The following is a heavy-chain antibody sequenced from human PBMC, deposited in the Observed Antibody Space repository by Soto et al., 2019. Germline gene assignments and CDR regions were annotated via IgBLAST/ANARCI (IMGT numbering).Heavy chain of an antibody. V-gene: IGHV3-66*01. CDR3: ATAKLLLPWLFDY. J-gene: IGHJ4*02. D-gene: IGHD2-15*01. Sequence: AAEVTSSGNYMSRVIKTPGKGLEWVSVIYSGGSTYYADSVKGRFIISRDDSKNTLFLQMNSLRAEDTAVYYCATAKLLLPWLFDYWGQGTLVTVSS. CDR1: EVTSSGNY. CDR2: IYSGGST.